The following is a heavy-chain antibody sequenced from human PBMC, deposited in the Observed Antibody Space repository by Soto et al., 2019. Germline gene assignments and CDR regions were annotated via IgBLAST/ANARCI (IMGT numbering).Heavy chain of an antibody. CDR2: ISSSSSYI. V-gene: IGHV3-21*01. CDR1: GFTFSSYS. D-gene: IGHD6-19*01. CDR3: AREGVSSGWYSATYNWFDP. Sequence: EVQLVESGGGLVKPGGSLRLSCAASGFTFSSYSMNWVRQAPGKGLEWVSSISSSSSYIYYADSVKGRFTISRDNAKNSLYLQMNSRRAEDTAVYYCAREGVSSGWYSATYNWFDPWGQGTLVTVSS. J-gene: IGHJ5*02.